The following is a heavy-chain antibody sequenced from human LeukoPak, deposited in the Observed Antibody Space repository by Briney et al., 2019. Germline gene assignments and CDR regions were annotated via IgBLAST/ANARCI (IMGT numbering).Heavy chain of an antibody. CDR1: GFTFSSYS. D-gene: IGHD3-22*01. V-gene: IGHV3-21*01. J-gene: IGHJ4*02. Sequence: TGGSLRLSCAASGFTFSSYSMNWVRQAPGKGLEWVSSISSSSSYIYYADSVKGRFTISRDNAKNSLYLQMNSLRAEDTAVYYCARVKVVPDYFDYWGQGTLVTVSS. CDR2: ISSSSSYI. CDR3: ARVKVVPDYFDY.